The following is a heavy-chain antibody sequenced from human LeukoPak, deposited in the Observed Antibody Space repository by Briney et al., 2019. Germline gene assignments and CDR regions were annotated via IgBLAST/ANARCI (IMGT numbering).Heavy chain of an antibody. D-gene: IGHD5-12*01. CDR1: GGSISNGSYY. CDR3: ARASWLRLGYYMDV. Sequence: PSETLSLTCTVSGGSISNGSYYWSWIRHPPGKGLEWIGYIYYSGSTNYNPSLKSRVTISVETSKNQFSLKLSSVTAADTAVYYCARASWLRLGYYMDVWGKGTTVTISS. CDR2: IYYSGST. V-gene: IGHV4-61*01. J-gene: IGHJ6*03.